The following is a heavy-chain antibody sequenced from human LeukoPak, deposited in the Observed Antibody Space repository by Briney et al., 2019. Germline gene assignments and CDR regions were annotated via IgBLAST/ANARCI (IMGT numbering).Heavy chain of an antibody. V-gene: IGHV1-2*02. CDR2: INPNSGGT. J-gene: IGHJ4*02. Sequence: ASVKVSCKASGYSFTGYYTHWVRQAPGQGLEWMGWINPNSGGTNYAQKFQGRVTMTRDTSISTAYMELSRLRSDDTAVYYCARDSRFGEYHFDYWGQGTLVTVSS. CDR3: ARDSRFGEYHFDY. D-gene: IGHD3-10*01. CDR1: GYSFTGYY.